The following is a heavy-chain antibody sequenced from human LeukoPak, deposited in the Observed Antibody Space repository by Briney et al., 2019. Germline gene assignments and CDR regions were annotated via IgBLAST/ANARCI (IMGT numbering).Heavy chain of an antibody. CDR3: ARAEQQLVLYLDY. CDR2: INPSGGST. J-gene: IGHJ4*02. CDR1: GYTFTSYY. Sequence: ASVKVSCKASGYTFTSYYMHWVRQAPGQGLEWMGIINPSGGSTSYAQKFQGRVTMTTDTSTSTAYMELRSLRSDDTAVYYCARAEQQLVLYLDYWGQGTLVTVSS. D-gene: IGHD6-13*01. V-gene: IGHV1-46*01.